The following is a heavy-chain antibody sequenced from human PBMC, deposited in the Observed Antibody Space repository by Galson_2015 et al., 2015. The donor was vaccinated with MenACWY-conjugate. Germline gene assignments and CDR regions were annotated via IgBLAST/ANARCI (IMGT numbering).Heavy chain of an antibody. CDR3: ARLPRGITFVVMAP. CDR1: GGSIHSENYF. D-gene: IGHD2/OR15-2a*01. V-gene: IGHV4-39*01. CDR2: IYYSGTT. Sequence: SETLSLTCAVSGGSIHSENYFWAWIRQPPGERLEWIGSIYYSGTTYYNPSLESRVTMSVDTSKNQFSLILTSVTAADTAVYYCARLPRGITFVVMAPWGQGTLVTVSS. J-gene: IGHJ5*02.